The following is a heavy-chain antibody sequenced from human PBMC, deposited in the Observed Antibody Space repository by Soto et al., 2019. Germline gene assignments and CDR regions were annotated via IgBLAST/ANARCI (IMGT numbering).Heavy chain of an antibody. D-gene: IGHD2-15*01. CDR1: RYTFPSYS. J-gene: IGHJ6*02. CDR2: INPSSGRT. CDR3: ARDHNFGFVLYAMDV. V-gene: IGHV1-46*01. Sequence: ASVKVSCQASRYTFPSYSMHWLRQAPEQDLAWMGRINPSSGRTSYAQNFQGRVTMTSDTSTSIVYMEMSSLKSEDTAVYYCARDHNFGFVLYAMDVWGQGTTVTVSS.